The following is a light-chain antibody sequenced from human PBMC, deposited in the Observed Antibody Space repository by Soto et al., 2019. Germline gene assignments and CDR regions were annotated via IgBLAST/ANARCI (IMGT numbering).Light chain of an antibody. CDR1: QDVSQW. J-gene: IGKJ2*01. CDR3: QQYDSDSYT. Sequence: DIQMTQSPSTLSASVGDRVIITCRASQDVSQWLAWYQQKPGKAPKLLIYKASQLESGVPSRFSGRRSGTEFTLTIRDLQPDDCATYFCQQYDSDSYTFGQGTKLDIK. CDR2: KAS. V-gene: IGKV1-5*03.